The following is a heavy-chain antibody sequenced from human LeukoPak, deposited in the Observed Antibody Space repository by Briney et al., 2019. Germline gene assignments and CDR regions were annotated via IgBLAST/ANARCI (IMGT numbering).Heavy chain of an antibody. V-gene: IGHV4-39*02. CDR1: GGSISSSTYY. D-gene: IGHD5-18*01. Sequence: KTSETLSLTCTVSGGSISSSTYYWDWIRQAPGKGLEWIGSISYSGSTYYNSSLESRVTISVDTSKNHFSLKLRSVTAADTAVYYCASGEYNYGFPPFDYWGQGTLVTVSS. CDR3: ASGEYNYGFPPFDY. CDR2: ISYSGST. J-gene: IGHJ4*02.